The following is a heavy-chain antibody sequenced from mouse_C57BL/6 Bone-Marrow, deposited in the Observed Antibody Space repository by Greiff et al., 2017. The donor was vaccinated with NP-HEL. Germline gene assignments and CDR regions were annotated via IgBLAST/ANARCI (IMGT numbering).Heavy chain of an antibody. V-gene: IGHV1-54*01. CDR2: INPGSGGT. D-gene: IGHD2-4*01. J-gene: IGHJ2*01. Sequence: QVQLQQSGAELVRPGTSVKVSCKASGYAFTNYLIEWVKQRPGQGLEWIGVINPGSGGTNYNEKFKGKATLTADTSSSTAYMQLSSLTSEDSAVYFCARSGAIYYDYDEVYYWGQGTTLTVSS. CDR3: ARSGAIYYDYDEVYY. CDR1: GYAFTNYL.